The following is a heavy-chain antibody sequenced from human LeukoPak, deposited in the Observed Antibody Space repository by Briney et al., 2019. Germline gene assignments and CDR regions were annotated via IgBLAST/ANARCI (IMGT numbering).Heavy chain of an antibody. D-gene: IGHD3-22*01. J-gene: IGHJ4*02. CDR1: GGTFSSYA. CDR2: IIPIFGTA. Sequence: ASVKVSCKASGGTFSSYAISWVRQAPGQGLEWMGGIIPIFGTANYAQKFQGRVTITADESTSTAYMELSSLRSGDTAVYYCASNSGYYRDYDYWGQGTLVTVSS. CDR3: ASNSGYYRDYDY. V-gene: IGHV1-69*13.